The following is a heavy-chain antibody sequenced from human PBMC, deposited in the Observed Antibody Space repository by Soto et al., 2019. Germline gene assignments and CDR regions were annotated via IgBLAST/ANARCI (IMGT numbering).Heavy chain of an antibody. CDR3: ARVTYPYATGGGKYVQNWFDP. CDR1: GGSISSGGYS. V-gene: IGHV4-30-2*01. Sequence: SETLSLTCAVSGGSISSGGYSWSWIRQPPGKGLEWIGYIYHSGSTYYNPSLKSRVTISVDRSKNQFSLKLSSVTAADTAVYYCARVTYPYATGGGKYVQNWFDPWGQGTLVTVSS. J-gene: IGHJ5*02. D-gene: IGHD3-16*01. CDR2: IYHSGST.